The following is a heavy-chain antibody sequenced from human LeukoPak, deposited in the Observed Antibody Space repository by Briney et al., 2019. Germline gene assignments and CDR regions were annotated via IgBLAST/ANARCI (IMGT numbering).Heavy chain of an antibody. CDR3: ARGRGCSSMSCYPDY. CDR1: GFSFSDYS. CDR2: ISPSSSYI. Sequence: GGSLRLSCAAFGFSFSDYSINWVRQAPGKGLEWVSSISPSSSYIHYVDSVKGRFTISRDNAKNSLYLQMNSLRAEDTAVYYCARGRGCSSMSCYPDYWGQGTLVTVSS. J-gene: IGHJ4*02. D-gene: IGHD2-2*01. V-gene: IGHV3-21*01.